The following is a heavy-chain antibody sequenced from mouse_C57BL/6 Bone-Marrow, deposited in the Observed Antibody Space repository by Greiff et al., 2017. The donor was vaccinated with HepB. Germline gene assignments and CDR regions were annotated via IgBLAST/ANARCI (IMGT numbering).Heavy chain of an antibody. CDR3: TLSTTVDY. Sequence: QVQLQQPGAELVMPGASVKLSCKASGYTFTSYWMHWVKQRPGQGLEWIGVIDPSDSYTNYNQKFKGKSTLTVDKSSSTAYMQLSSLTSEDSAVYYCTLSTTVDYWGKGTTLTVSS. CDR1: GYTFTSYW. CDR2: IDPSDSYT. V-gene: IGHV1-69*01. D-gene: IGHD1-1*01. J-gene: IGHJ2*01.